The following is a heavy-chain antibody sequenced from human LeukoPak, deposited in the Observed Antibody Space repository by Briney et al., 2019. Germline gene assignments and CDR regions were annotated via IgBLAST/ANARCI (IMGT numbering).Heavy chain of an antibody. V-gene: IGHV1-8*03. CDR1: GYTFTSYD. D-gene: IGHD4-23*01. Sequence: ASVKVSCKASGYTFTSYDINWVRQATGQGPEWMGWMNPNSGNTGYAQKFQGRVTITRNTSISTAYMELSSLRSEDTAVYYCARATVATPSGSYYYYYMDVWGKGTTVTVSS. J-gene: IGHJ6*03. CDR2: MNPNSGNT. CDR3: ARATVATPSGSYYYYYMDV.